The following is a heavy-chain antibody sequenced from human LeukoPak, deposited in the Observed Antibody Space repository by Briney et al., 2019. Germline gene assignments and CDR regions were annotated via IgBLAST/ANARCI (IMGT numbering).Heavy chain of an antibody. Sequence: GGSLRLYCAASGFTFSRYAMRWVRQAPGKGLEWVSAISGSGGIKYYADSVKGRFTISRDNSKNTLYLQMNSLRAEDTAVYYCAKGFSGWYYFDYWGQGTLVTVSS. J-gene: IGHJ4*02. CDR3: AKGFSGWYYFDY. CDR1: GFTFSRYA. D-gene: IGHD6-19*01. V-gene: IGHV3-23*01. CDR2: ISGSGGIK.